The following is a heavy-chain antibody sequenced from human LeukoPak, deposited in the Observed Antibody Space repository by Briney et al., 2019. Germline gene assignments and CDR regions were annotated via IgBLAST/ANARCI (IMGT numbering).Heavy chain of an antibody. D-gene: IGHD5-24*01. J-gene: IGHJ3*01. CDR2: IGSSGGST. V-gene: IGHV3-23*01. CDR3: VKDIQLST. Sequence: GGSLRLSCAASGFNFITAAMTWVRQTPGKGLEWVSLIGSSGGSTYYADSVKGRLTISRDNFNHTLSLQMNSLRVEDTAIYYCVKDIQLSTWGLGTMVTVSS. CDR1: GFNFITAA.